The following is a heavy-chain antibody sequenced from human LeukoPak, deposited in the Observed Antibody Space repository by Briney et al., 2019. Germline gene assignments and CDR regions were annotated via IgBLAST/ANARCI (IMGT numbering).Heavy chain of an antibody. V-gene: IGHV4-59*01. CDR2: IYYSGSA. Sequence: SETLSLTCTVSGGSISSYYWSWVRQPPGKGLEWVGYIYYSGSANYNPSLKSRVTISVDTSKTQFTLKLSSVTAADTAGYYCARGGVAATPVNWGQGTLVTVSS. J-gene: IGHJ4*02. CDR3: ARGGVAATPVN. D-gene: IGHD2-15*01. CDR1: GGSISSYY.